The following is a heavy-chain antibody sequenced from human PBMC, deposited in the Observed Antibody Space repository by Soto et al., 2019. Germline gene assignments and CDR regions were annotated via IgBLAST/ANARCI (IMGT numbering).Heavy chain of an antibody. Sequence: PGGSLRLSCAASGFTFSNAWMSWVRQAPGKGLEWVGRIKSKTDGGTTDYAAPVKGRFTISRDDSKNTLYLQMNSLKTEDTAVYYCPTSNYDILTGSFDYWGQGTLVTVSS. CDR1: GFTFSNAW. D-gene: IGHD3-9*01. V-gene: IGHV3-15*01. CDR3: PTSNYDILTGSFDY. J-gene: IGHJ4*02. CDR2: IKSKTDGGTT.